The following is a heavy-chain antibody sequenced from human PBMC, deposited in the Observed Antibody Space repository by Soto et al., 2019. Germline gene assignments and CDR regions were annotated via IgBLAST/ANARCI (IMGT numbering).Heavy chain of an antibody. CDR3: ARELPNIAAAGNYYYYGMDV. Sequence: QVQLVESGGGVVQPGRSLRLSCAASGFTFSSYAMHWVRQAPGKGLEWVAVISYDGSNKYYADSVKGRFTISRDNSKNTLYLQMNSLRAEDTAVYYCARELPNIAAAGNYYYYGMDVWGQGTTVTVSS. V-gene: IGHV3-30-3*01. CDR2: ISYDGSNK. CDR1: GFTFSSYA. D-gene: IGHD6-13*01. J-gene: IGHJ6*02.